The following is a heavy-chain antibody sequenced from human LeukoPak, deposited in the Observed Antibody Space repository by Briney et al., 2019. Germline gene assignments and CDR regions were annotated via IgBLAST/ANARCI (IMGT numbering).Heavy chain of an antibody. J-gene: IGHJ6*02. CDR3: ARADIVVVPADYYYYGMDV. CDR2: IIPILGIA. CDR1: GGTFSSYA. Sequence: GASVKVSCKASGGTFSSYAISWVRQAPGQGLEWMGRIIPILGIANYAQKFQGRVTTTADKSTSTAYMELSSLRSEDTAVNYCARADIVVVPADYYYYGMDVWGQGTTVTVSS. V-gene: IGHV1-69*04. D-gene: IGHD2-2*01.